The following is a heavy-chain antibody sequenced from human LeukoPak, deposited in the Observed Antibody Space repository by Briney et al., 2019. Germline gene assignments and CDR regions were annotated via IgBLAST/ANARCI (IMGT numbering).Heavy chain of an antibody. CDR3: AKTYYYDSGVYSFRADC. V-gene: IGHV3-23*01. CDR1: GFIFSSYA. J-gene: IGHJ4*02. D-gene: IGHD3-22*01. Sequence: HSGGSLRLSCAASGFIFSSYAMTWVRQAPGKGLDWASAISDSGGSTYYADSVKGRFTISRDNSKNTLYLQMNSLRAEDTAVYYCAKTYYYDSGVYSFRADCWGQGTLVTVSS. CDR2: ISDSGGST.